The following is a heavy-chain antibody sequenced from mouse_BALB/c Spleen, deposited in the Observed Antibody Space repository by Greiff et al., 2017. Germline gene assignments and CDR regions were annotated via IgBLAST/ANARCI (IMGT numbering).Heavy chain of an antibody. CDR2: IWWNDNK. V-gene: IGHV8-11*01. Sequence: QVTLKECGPGILQPSQTLSLTCSFSGFSLSTYGIGVGWIRQPSGKGLEWLAHIWWNDNKYYNTALKSRLTISKDTSNNQVFLKIASVDTADTATYYCARIPIYYDYLYAMDYWGQGTSVTVSS. CDR3: ARIPIYYDYLYAMDY. CDR1: GFSLSTYGIG. D-gene: IGHD2-4*01. J-gene: IGHJ4*01.